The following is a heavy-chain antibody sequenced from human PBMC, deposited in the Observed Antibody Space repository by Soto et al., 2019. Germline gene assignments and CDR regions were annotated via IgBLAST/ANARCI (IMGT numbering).Heavy chain of an antibody. D-gene: IGHD1-26*01. CDR2: IQSSGGT. J-gene: IGHJ5*02. V-gene: IGHV4-39*01. CDR3: ARLYFPPGGSLGS. Sequence: QLQLRESGPGLVKPSETLSLTCTVSGGSISSSSYFWGWIRQPPGKGLQWIGSIQSSGGTYYDRSSKRRGIISVDTSKTQFSLSPSSGTAAGTAVYYCARLYFPPGGSLGSWGQGALVTVSS. CDR1: GGSISSSSYF.